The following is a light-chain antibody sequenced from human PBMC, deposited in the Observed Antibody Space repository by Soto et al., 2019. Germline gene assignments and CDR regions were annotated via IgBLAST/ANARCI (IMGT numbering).Light chain of an antibody. V-gene: IGKV1-33*01. J-gene: IGKJ3*01. CDR1: QDIRTS. CDR2: GAS. CDR3: QHYNNLPPFT. Sequence: DIQMTQSPSSLSASVGARVSITFQASQDIRTSLSWFQHKPGRAPKLLIYGASYLETGVPSRFRGSGSGTDFTFTISSLQPEDIATYYCQHYNNLPPFTFGPGTKVDIK.